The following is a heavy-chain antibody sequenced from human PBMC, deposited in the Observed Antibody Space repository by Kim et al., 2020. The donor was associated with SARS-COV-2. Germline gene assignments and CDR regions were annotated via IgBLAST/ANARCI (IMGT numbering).Heavy chain of an antibody. D-gene: IGHD1-1*01. CDR3: AREVPYNTLNWFDP. Sequence: SVKVSCKASGGTFSSYAITWVRQAPGQGLEWMGRIIPIFGVANYAQKFQGRVTITADKSTSTAYIELSSLRSEDTAVYYCAREVPYNTLNWFDPWGQGTLVTVSS. J-gene: IGHJ5*02. CDR1: GGTFSSYA. CDR2: IIPIFGVA. V-gene: IGHV1-69*04.